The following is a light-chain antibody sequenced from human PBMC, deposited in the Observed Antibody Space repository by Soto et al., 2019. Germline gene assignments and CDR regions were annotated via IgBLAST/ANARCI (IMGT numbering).Light chain of an antibody. V-gene: IGKV2D-29*01. Sequence: DIVMTQTPISLSVTPGQPTSISCKSSQSLLHSDGKTYLSWYLQEPGQPPQLLISEVSNRFSGVPDRFSGSGSGTDFTLKISRVEADDVGVYYCMQSLELPRTFGQGTKVEIK. CDR2: EVS. CDR1: QSLLHSDGKTY. J-gene: IGKJ1*01. CDR3: MQSLELPRT.